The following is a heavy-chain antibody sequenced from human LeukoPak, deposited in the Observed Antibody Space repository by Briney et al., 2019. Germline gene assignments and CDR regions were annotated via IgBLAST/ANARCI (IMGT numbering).Heavy chain of an antibody. CDR1: GGSISSYY. V-gene: IGHV4-59*01. D-gene: IGHD2-15*01. J-gene: IGHJ4*02. CDR2: IYYSGST. CDR3: AREEYCSGGSCFGY. Sequence: SETLSLTCTVSGGSISSYYWSWIRQPPGKGLEWIGYIYYSGSTNYNPSLKSRVTISVDTYKNQFSLKLSSVTAADTAVYYCAREEYCSGGSCFGYWGQGTLVTVSS.